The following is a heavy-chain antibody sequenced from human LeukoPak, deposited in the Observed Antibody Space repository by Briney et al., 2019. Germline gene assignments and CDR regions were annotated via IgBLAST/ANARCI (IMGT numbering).Heavy chain of an antibody. Sequence: TSVTLSLTCAVYGGSFSGYYWSWIRQPPGKGLEWIGEINHSGSTNYNPSLKSRVTISVDTSKNQLSLKLSSVTAADTAVYYCASWNTGYSSGWYLNWGQGTLVTVSS. J-gene: IGHJ4*02. D-gene: IGHD6-19*01. CDR2: INHSGST. CDR1: GGSFSGYY. V-gene: IGHV4-34*01. CDR3: ASWNTGYSSGWYLN.